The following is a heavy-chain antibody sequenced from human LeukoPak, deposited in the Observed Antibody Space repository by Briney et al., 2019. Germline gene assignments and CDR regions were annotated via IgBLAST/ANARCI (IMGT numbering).Heavy chain of an antibody. V-gene: IGHV4-59*08. CDR1: GGSISSYY. CDR3: ARLGYYDSSGYYFRGWFDP. CDR2: IYYSGST. Sequence: SETLSLTCTVSGGSISSYYWSWIRQPPGKGLEWIGYIYYSGSTNYNPSLKSRVTISVDTSKNQFSLKLSSATAADTAVYYCARLGYYDSSGYYFRGWFDPWGQGTLVTVSS. D-gene: IGHD3-22*01. J-gene: IGHJ5*02.